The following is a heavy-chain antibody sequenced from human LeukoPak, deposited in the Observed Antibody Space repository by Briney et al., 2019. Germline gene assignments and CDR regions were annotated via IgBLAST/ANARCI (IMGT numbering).Heavy chain of an antibody. CDR1: AFTFSNAL. Sequence: GGSLRLSCAASAFTFSNALMSWVRQAPGKGLEWVGRIKSKSDGGATDYAAPVKGRFTISRDDSKNTLYLQMNSLKTEDTAVYYCSTAPEAVDYWGQGTLVTVSS. CDR3: STAPEAVDY. CDR2: IKSKSDGGAT. J-gene: IGHJ4*02. V-gene: IGHV3-15*01. D-gene: IGHD1-14*01.